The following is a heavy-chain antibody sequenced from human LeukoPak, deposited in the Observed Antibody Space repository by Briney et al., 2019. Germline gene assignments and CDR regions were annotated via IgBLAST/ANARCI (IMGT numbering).Heavy chain of an antibody. J-gene: IGHJ4*02. Sequence: GGSLRLSCEASGFTFNTYSMNWVRQAPGKGLQWVSYIESYSRIIHYADSVKGRFTISRDDDKNSLFLQMNSLRAEDTAIYYCARQGPNGDLDFWGQGTLVTVSS. CDR1: GFTFNTYS. V-gene: IGHV3-48*01. CDR3: ARQGPNGDLDF. CDR2: IESYSRII. D-gene: IGHD4-17*01.